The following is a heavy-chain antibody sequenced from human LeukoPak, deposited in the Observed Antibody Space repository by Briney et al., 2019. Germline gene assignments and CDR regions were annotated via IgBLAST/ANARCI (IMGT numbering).Heavy chain of an antibody. Sequence: GGSLRLSCAASGFTFSSYSMNWVRQAPGKGLEGVSYISSSSSTIYYADSVKGRFTISRDNAKNSLYLQMNSLRAEDTAVYYCARDNGHGYHYKDYWGQGTLVTVSS. V-gene: IGHV3-48*01. J-gene: IGHJ4*02. CDR3: ARDNGHGYHYKDY. CDR2: ISSSSSTI. CDR1: GFTFSSYS. D-gene: IGHD5-24*01.